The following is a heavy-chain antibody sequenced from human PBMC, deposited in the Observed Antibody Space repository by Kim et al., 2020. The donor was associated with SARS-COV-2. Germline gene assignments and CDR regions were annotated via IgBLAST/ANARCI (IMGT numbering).Heavy chain of an antibody. Sequence: YYNPSLKSRVTISVDTSKNQFSLKLSSVTAADTAVYYCATMIVGFDWFDPWGQGTLVTVSS. CDR3: ATMIVGFDWFDP. D-gene: IGHD3-22*01. V-gene: IGHV4-31*02. J-gene: IGHJ5*02.